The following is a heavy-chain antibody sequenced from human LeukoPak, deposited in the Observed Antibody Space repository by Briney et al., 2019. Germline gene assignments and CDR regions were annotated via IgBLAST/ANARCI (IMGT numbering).Heavy chain of an antibody. CDR2: IIPIFGTA. V-gene: IGHV1-69*13. CDR1: GGTFSSYA. J-gene: IGHJ4*02. D-gene: IGHD5-24*01. Sequence: SVKVSCKASGGTFSSYAISWVRQAPGQGLEWMGGIIPIFGTANYAQKFQGRVTITVDESTSTAYMELSSLRSEDTAVYYCARDYRRGGYSFGVDYWGQGTLVTVSS. CDR3: ARDYRRGGYSFGVDY.